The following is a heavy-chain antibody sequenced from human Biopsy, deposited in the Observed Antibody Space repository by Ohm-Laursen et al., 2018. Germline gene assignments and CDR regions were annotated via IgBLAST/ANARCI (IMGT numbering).Heavy chain of an antibody. V-gene: IGHV4-59*08. CDR2: ISDSGST. CDR3: ARRGSGGRSFDH. D-gene: IGHD2-15*01. J-gene: IGHJ4*02. CDR1: GGSISSFY. Sequence: SGTLSLTCAVSGGSISSFYWTWIRQPPGKGPEWIGDISDSGSTNYKPSLKSRVIISEDTSKNQFSRNLSSVTAADTAVYYCARRGSGGRSFDHWGQGTLVTVSS.